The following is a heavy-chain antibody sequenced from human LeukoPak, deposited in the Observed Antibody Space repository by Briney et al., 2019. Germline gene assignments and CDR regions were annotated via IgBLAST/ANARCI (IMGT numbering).Heavy chain of an antibody. CDR3: ARDGATVATPFFDY. Sequence: ASVKVSCKASGYTFTSYGISWVRQAPGQGLEWMGWISAYNGDTNYAQKFRGWVPMTRDTSLSTVYMEVSRLRSDDTAVYYCARDGATVATPFFDYWGQGTLVTVSS. CDR1: GYTFTSYG. D-gene: IGHD4-17*01. V-gene: IGHV1-18*01. CDR2: ISAYNGDT. J-gene: IGHJ4*02.